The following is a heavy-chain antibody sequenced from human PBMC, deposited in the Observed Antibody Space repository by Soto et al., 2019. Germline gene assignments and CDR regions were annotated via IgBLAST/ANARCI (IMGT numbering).Heavy chain of an antibody. V-gene: IGHV4-34*01. D-gene: IGHD6-13*01. CDR1: GGSFSGYY. Sequence: SETLSLTCAVYGGSFSGYYWSWIRQPPGKGLEWIGEINHSGSTNYNPSLKSRVTISVDTSKNQFSLKLSSVTAADTAVYYCARGDSRSWGMTGDFDIWGQGTMVTVSS. J-gene: IGHJ3*02. CDR3: ARGDSRSWGMTGDFDI. CDR2: INHSGST.